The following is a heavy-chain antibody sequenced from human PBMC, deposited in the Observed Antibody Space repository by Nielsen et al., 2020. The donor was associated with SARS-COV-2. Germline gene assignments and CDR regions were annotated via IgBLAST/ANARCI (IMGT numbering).Heavy chain of an antibody. CDR1: GFTFSSYG. D-gene: IGHD3-3*01. CDR3: AKEVNDFWSGYYWDYYYYGMDV. CDR2: ISGSGGST. Sequence: GESLKISCAASGFTFSSYGMNWVRQAPGKGLEWVSAISGSGGSTYYADSVKGRFTVSRDNSKNTLYLQMNSLRAEDTAVFYCAKEVNDFWSGYYWDYYYYGMDVWGQGTTVTVSS. V-gene: IGHV3-23*01. J-gene: IGHJ6*02.